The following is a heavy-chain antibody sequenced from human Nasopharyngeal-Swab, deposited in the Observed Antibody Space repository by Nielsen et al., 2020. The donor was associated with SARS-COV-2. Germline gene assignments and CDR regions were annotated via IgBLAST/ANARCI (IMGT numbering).Heavy chain of an antibody. V-gene: IGHV2-70*17. CDR3: ARLRYDLGFYGSPNSGTQDYYYMDV. CDR1: GFSLSTVGMC. J-gene: IGHJ6*03. Sequence: SGPTLVKPTQTLTLTCSVSGFSLSTVGMCMNWIRPPPGKALEWLVRIDCDDDKFHSTSLKTRLTISRDTSKSQMILTLTNMDPMDTATYYCARLRYDLGFYGSPNSGTQDYYYMDVWGKGTTVTVSS. CDR2: IDCDDDK. D-gene: IGHD4-23*01.